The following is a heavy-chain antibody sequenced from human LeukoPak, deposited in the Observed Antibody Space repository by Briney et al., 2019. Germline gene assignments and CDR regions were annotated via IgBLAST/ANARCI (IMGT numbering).Heavy chain of an antibody. V-gene: IGHV1-2*02. J-gene: IGHJ6*03. CDR3: ARESGGYDCGGIHYYYYMDV. Sequence: ASVKVSWKASGYTFTSYGISWVRQAPGQGREWMGWINPNSGGTNYAQKFQGRVTMTRDTSISTAYMELSRLRSDDTAVYYCARESGGYDCGGIHYYYYMDVWGKGTTVTVSS. CDR1: GYTFTSYG. D-gene: IGHD5-12*01. CDR2: INPNSGGT.